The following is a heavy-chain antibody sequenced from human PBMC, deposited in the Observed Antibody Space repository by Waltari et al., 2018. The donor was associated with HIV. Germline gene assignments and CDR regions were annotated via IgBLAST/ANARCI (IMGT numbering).Heavy chain of an antibody. V-gene: IGHV2-5*02. D-gene: IGHD1-20*01. CDR3: AHRQGITGATVFDY. Sequence: QITLRESGPTLVKPTQTLTLTCTFSGFSLSTRGVGVDWIRQPPGKALEWLGLIYWEDVKRYSPSLNSRLTITKDTSKNQVVLTMTNMDPVDTATYYCAHRQGITGATVFDYWGQGTLVTVSS. CDR1: GFSLSTRGVG. J-gene: IGHJ4*02. CDR2: IYWEDVK.